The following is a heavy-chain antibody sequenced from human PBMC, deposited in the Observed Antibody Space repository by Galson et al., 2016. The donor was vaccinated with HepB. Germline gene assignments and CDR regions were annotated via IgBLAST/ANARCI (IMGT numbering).Heavy chain of an antibody. Sequence: SLRLSCAASGFTFSNYTMNWVRQAPGKGLEWVSYISSSSSTIYYADSVKGRFTISRDNAKNSLYLQMNSLRDEDTAVYYCARDDLEYGGNSGRFDYWGQGTLVTVSP. CDR1: GFTFSNYT. CDR3: ARDDLEYGGNSGRFDY. V-gene: IGHV3-48*02. D-gene: IGHD4-23*01. J-gene: IGHJ4*02. CDR2: ISSSSSTI.